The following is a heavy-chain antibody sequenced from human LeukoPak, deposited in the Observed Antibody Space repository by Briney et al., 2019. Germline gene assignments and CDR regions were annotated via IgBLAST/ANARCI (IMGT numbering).Heavy chain of an antibody. Sequence: ASVKVSCKASGYTFTSYDINWVRQATGQGLEWMGWMNPNSGNTGYAQKFQGRVTMTRNTSISTAYMELSSLRSEDTAGYYCARGRNLRRLPLYMDVWGKGTTVTVSS. CDR2: MNPNSGNT. CDR1: GYTFTSYD. D-gene: IGHD1-1*01. CDR3: ARGRNLRRLPLYMDV. J-gene: IGHJ6*03. V-gene: IGHV1-8*01.